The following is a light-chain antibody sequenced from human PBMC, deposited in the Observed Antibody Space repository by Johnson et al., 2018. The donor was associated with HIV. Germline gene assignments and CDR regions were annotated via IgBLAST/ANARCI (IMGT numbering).Light chain of an antibody. V-gene: IGLV1-51*02. Sequence: QLVLTQPPSVSAAPGQKVTISCSGSSSNIGNNYVSWYQHLPGTAPKLLMYENNKRPSGISDRFSGSKSATSATLGITGLQTGDEADYYCGTWDSSLNSKVFGTGTKVSVI. CDR1: SSNIGNNY. J-gene: IGLJ1*01. CDR2: ENN. CDR3: GTWDSSLNSKV.